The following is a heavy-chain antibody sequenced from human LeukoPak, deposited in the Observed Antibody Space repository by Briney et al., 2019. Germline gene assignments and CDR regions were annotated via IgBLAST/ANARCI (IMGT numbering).Heavy chain of an antibody. J-gene: IGHJ4*02. Sequence: GGSLRLSCTDSGFTFSSYWMHWVRQAPGKGLVWVSRINSDGGSTSYADSVKGRFTISRDNAKNTLYLQMNSLRAEDTAVYYCARGGYGYDYSAFLSYWGQGTLVTVSS. D-gene: IGHD5-18*01. CDR2: INSDGGST. CDR3: ARGGYGYDYSAFLSY. V-gene: IGHV3-74*01. CDR1: GFTFSSYW.